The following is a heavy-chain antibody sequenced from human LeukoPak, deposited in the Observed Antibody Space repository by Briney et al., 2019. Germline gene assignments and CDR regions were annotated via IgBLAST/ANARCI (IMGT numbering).Heavy chain of an antibody. CDR1: GGTFSSYA. J-gene: IGHJ3*02. D-gene: IGHD2-15*01. CDR2: IIPIFGIA. Sequence: ASVKVSCKASGGTFSSYAISWVRQAPGQGLEWMGRIIPIFGIANYAQKFQGRVTITADKSTSTAYMELSSLRSEDTAVYYCARELAERGGAFDIWGQGTMVTVSS. CDR3: ARELAERGGAFDI. V-gene: IGHV1-69*04.